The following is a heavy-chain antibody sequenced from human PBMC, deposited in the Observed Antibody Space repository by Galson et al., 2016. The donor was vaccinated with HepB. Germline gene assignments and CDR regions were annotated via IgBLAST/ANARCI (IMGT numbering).Heavy chain of an antibody. CDR1: GSSFTNAW. CDR3: VTGSFDY. V-gene: IGHV3-15*01. J-gene: IGHJ4*02. Sequence: SLRLSCAASGSSFTNAWMNWVRQAPGKGLEWVARIKSNSDGGTRDYAAPVRARFVISRDDSDNTLYLEMHGLTAEDTAVYYCVTGSFDYWGQGSLVVVS. CDR2: IKSNSDGGTR.